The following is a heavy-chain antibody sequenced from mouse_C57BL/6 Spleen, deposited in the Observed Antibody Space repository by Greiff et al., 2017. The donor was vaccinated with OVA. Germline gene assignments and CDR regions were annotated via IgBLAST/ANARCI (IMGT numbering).Heavy chain of an antibody. J-gene: IGHJ4*01. CDR2: INPNYGPT. CDR1: GYSFTDYN. Sequence: VQLKQSGPELVKPGASVKISCKASGYSFTDYNMNWVKQSNGKSLEWIGVINPNYGPTSYNQKFKGKAPLTVDQSSSTAYMQLNSLTSEDSADDDCARGRGNSYARDYWGQGTSVTVSS. V-gene: IGHV1-39*01. CDR3: ARGRGNSYARDY. D-gene: IGHD2-1*01.